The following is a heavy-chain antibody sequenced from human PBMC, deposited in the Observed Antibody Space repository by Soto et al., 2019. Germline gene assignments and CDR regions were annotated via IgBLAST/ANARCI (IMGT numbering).Heavy chain of an antibody. D-gene: IGHD3-3*01. V-gene: IGHV3-23*01. CDR2: ISGSGGST. CDR3: AKALQFFVWLPPTPNAYCYRDV. J-gene: IGHJ6*03. Sequence: PGGSLRLSCAASGFTFSSYSMSWVRQAPGKGLEWVSAISGSGGSTYYADSVKGRFTISRDNSKNTLYQQMNSLRAEDPAVYYCAKALQFFVWLPPTPNAYCYRDVWGKRTTVTVSS. CDR1: GFTFSSYS.